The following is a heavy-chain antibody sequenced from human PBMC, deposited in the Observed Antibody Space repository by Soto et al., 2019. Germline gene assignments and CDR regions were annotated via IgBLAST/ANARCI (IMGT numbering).Heavy chain of an antibody. CDR1: GYSFTSYW. CDR2: IYPGDSDT. J-gene: IGHJ6*02. D-gene: IGHD2-2*02. V-gene: IGHV5-51*01. CDR3: ARDIVVVTDAIGSANAYYYYGMDV. Sequence: GESLKISCKGSGYSFTSYWIGWVRQMPGKGLEWMGIIYPGDSDTRYSPSFQGQVTISADKSISTAYLQWSSLKASDTAMYYCARDIVVVTDAIGSANAYYYYGMDVWGQGTTVTVSS.